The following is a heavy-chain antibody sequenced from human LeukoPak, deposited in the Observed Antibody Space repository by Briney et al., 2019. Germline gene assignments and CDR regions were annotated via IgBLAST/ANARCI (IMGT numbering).Heavy chain of an antibody. V-gene: IGHV3-30*02. CDR1: GFTFSSYG. CDR3: AKAGGYCSSTSCYSANYFDY. J-gene: IGHJ4*02. CDR2: IRYDGSNK. Sequence: PGGSLRLSCAASGFTFSSYGMHWVRQAPGKGLEWVAFIRYDGSNKYYADSVKGRFTISRDNSKNTLYLQMNSLRAEDTAVYYCAKAGGYCSSTSCYSANYFDYWGQGTLVTVSS. D-gene: IGHD2-2*02.